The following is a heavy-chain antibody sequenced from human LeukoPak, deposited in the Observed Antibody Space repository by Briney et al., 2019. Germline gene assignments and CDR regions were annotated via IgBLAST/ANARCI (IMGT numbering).Heavy chain of an antibody. J-gene: IGHJ4*02. D-gene: IGHD1-26*01. CDR2: INPASAGA. CDR1: GYTFMNYY. V-gene: IGHV1-2*02. CDR3: ARQLGNYYRAFDF. Sequence: ASVKVSCKPSGYTFMNYYIHWVRQAPGQGPEWVGWINPASAGAAFAPKFQGRVSMTWDSSITTAFMDLTSLRSNDTAIYYCARQLGNYYRAFDFWGQGTLVTVSS.